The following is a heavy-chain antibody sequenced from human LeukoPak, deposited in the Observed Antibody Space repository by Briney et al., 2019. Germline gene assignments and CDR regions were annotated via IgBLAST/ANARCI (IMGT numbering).Heavy chain of an antibody. D-gene: IGHD3-10*01. V-gene: IGHV4-39*01. CDR1: GGSFNDGTYY. J-gene: IGHJ4*02. Sequence: SDTLSLTCTVSGGSFNDGTYYWAWIRQSPGKTLEWIGNIFYGGTTGTNYYNPSLRSRLTLSFQTSKNQFCLELSAVTAADSAMYYWARRRDVWFGGTPTYLFDSWGQGCLVTVPS. CDR2: IFYGGTTGTN. CDR3: ARRRDVWFGGTPTYLFDS.